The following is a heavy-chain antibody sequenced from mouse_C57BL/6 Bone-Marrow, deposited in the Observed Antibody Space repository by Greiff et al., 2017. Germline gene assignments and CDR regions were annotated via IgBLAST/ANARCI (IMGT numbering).Heavy chain of an antibody. Sequence: EVKLMESGGGLVQPGGSLKLSCAASGFTFSDYYMYWVRQTPEKRLEWVAYISNGGGSTYYPDTVKGRFTISRDNAKNTLYLQMSRLKSEDTAMYYCARHETIVSYYAMDYWGQGTSVTVSS. D-gene: IGHD2-5*01. CDR2: ISNGGGST. CDR1: GFTFSDYY. J-gene: IGHJ4*01. V-gene: IGHV5-12*01. CDR3: ARHETIVSYYAMDY.